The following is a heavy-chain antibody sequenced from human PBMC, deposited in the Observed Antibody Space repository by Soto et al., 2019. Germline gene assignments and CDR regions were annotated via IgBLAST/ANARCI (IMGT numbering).Heavy chain of an antibody. CDR2: ISGSGGST. Sequence: AMSRVSQTPGKGLEWVSAISGSGGSTYYADSVKGRFTISRDNSKNTLYLQMNSLRAEDAAVYYYAKVPPVYAPFMYFDYWGQGTLVTVSS. CDR3: AKVPPVYAPFMYFDY. CDR1: A. J-gene: IGHJ4*02. D-gene: IGHD2-8*01. V-gene: IGHV3-23*01.